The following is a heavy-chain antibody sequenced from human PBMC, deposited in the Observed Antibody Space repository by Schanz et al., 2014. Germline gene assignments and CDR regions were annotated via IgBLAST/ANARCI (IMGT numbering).Heavy chain of an antibody. Sequence: EVQLVESGGGLVKPGGSLRLSCGVSGFTASSHSMNWVRQAPGKGLEWVSYISGSSRTIYYADSMKGRFTISRDNSKNSLYLQMNSLRAEDTALYYCVRDELLWFGEVLSLDYWGQGALVTVSS. D-gene: IGHD3-10*01. CDR3: VRDELLWFGEVLSLDY. CDR1: GFTASSHS. J-gene: IGHJ4*02. V-gene: IGHV3-21*05. CDR2: ISGSSRTI.